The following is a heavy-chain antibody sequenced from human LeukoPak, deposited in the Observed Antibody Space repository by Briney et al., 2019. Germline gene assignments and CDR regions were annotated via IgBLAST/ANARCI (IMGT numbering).Heavy chain of an antibody. J-gene: IGHJ4*02. D-gene: IGHD6-13*01. V-gene: IGHV3-30*18. Sequence: GRSLRLSCAASGFTFSSYGMHWVRQAPGKGLEWVAVISYDGSNKYYADSVKGRLTISRDNSKNTLYLQMNSLRAEDTAVYYCAKDLGVAAAVDYWGQGTLVTVSS. CDR2: ISYDGSNK. CDR1: GFTFSSYG. CDR3: AKDLGVAAAVDY.